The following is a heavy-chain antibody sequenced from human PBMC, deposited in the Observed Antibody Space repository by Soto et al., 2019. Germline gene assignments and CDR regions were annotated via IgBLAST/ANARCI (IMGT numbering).Heavy chain of an antibody. Sequence: SETLSLTCTVSGGSIRSFYWSWIRQPPGKGLEWIGYIYYSGSTNDNPSLKSRVTISVDTSKNQFSLKLSSVTAADTAVYYCARGGATYYDFWSGYPSWFDPWGQGTLVTVSS. CDR2: IYYSGST. CDR1: GGSIRSFY. J-gene: IGHJ5*02. CDR3: ARGGATYYDFWSGYPSWFDP. D-gene: IGHD3-3*01. V-gene: IGHV4-59*01.